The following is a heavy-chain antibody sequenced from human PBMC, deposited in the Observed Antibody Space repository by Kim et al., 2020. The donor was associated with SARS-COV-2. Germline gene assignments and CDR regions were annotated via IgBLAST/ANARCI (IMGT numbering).Heavy chain of an antibody. Sequence: GGSLRLSCAASGFTFSSYEMNWVRQAPGKGLEWVSYISSSGSTIYYADSVKGRFTISRDNAKNSLYLQMNSLRAEDTAVYYCARTRSIFGVAVCLDYWGQGTLVTVSS. J-gene: IGHJ4*02. V-gene: IGHV3-48*03. CDR2: ISSSGSTI. CDR1: GFTFSSYE. D-gene: IGHD3-3*01. CDR3: ARTRSIFGVAVCLDY.